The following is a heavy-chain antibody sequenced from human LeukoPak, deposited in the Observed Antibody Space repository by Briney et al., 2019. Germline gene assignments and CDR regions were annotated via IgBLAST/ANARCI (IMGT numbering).Heavy chain of an antibody. CDR2: VSWNSGNV. CDR1: GFSFEDYA. V-gene: IGHV3-9*01. J-gene: IGHJ4*02. D-gene: IGHD4-17*01. CDR3: AKAVYGDFQSTVDY. Sequence: PGRSLRLSCAASGFSFEDYAKHWVQQPPGKGLEWVSGVSWNSGNVGYADSVKGRFTISRDNAKNFLYLQMSSLRAEDTALYYCAKAVYGDFQSTVDYWGRGTLITVSS.